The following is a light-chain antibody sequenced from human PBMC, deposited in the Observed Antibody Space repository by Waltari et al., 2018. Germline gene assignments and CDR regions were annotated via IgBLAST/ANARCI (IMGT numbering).Light chain of an antibody. CDR3: KQSYSNSWT. Sequence: DIQMTQSPLSLSASVGDRVTISCRASQTISTYLNWYQQKPGKAPKLLIYAASSLHSGVPSRFSGSGSGTDFTLTISSQQPEDFATYYCKQSYSNSWTFGQGTKVEI. CDR1: QTISTY. V-gene: IGKV1-39*01. J-gene: IGKJ1*01. CDR2: AAS.